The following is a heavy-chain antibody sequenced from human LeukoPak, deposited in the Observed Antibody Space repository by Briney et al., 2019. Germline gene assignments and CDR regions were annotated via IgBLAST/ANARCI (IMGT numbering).Heavy chain of an antibody. Sequence: GASGKVSCKASGYTVTSYGISWGRQAPGQGLEWMGWISAYNGNTNYAQKLQGRVTMTTDTSTSTAYMELRSLRSDDTAVYYCARERGSTVSDYWGQGTLVTVSS. CDR2: ISAYNGNT. CDR3: ARERGSTVSDY. V-gene: IGHV1-18*01. CDR1: GYTVTSYG. J-gene: IGHJ4*02. D-gene: IGHD4-17*01.